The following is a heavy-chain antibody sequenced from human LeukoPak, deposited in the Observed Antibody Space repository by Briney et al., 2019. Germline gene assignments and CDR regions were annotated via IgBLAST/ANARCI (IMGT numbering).Heavy chain of an antibody. D-gene: IGHD2-2*01. CDR3: ARVPGGIVVVPAAYDY. CDR1: GYTFTSYG. J-gene: IGHJ4*02. CDR2: ISAYNGNT. V-gene: IGHV1-18*01. Sequence: ASVTVSCTASGYTFTSYGISWVRQAPGQGLEWMGWISAYNGNTNYAQKLQGRVTMTTDTSTSTAYMELRSLRSDDTAVYYCARVPGGIVVVPAAYDYWGQGTLVTVSS.